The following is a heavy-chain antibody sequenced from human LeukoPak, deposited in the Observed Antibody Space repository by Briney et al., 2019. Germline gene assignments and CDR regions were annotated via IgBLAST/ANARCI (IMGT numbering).Heavy chain of an antibody. CDR3: TRAPPYGSGWSKGVLDY. J-gene: IGHJ4*02. D-gene: IGHD6-19*01. CDR2: INHSGST. CDR1: GGSFSGYY. V-gene: IGHV4-34*01. Sequence: SETLSLTCAVYGGSFSGYYWSWIRQPPGKGLEWIGEINHSGSTNYNPSLKSRVTISVDKSKNQFSLKMSSVTAADTAVYYCTRAPPYGSGWSKGVLDYWGKGTLVTVSS.